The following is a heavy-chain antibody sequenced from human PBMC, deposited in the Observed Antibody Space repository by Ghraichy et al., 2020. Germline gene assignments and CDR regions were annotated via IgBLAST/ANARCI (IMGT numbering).Heavy chain of an antibody. D-gene: IGHD2-21*02. Sequence: SETLSLTCTVSGGSISSSSYYWGWIRQPPGKGLEWIGSLYYSGSIQSNPSLKSRVTLSVDTSKNQFSLKLSSVTAADPAVYYCARQPDCHSITHCNCDYWGQGTLGTVS. CDR1: GGSISSSSYY. J-gene: IGHJ4*02. CDR2: LYYSGSI. CDR3: ARQPDCHSITHCNCDY. V-gene: IGHV4-39*01.